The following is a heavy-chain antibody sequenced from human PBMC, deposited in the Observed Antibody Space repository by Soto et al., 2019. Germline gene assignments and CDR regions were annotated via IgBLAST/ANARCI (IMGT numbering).Heavy chain of an antibody. CDR3: ARARYNSAAGNYYYGMDL. J-gene: IGHJ6*02. Sequence: PSETLSLTCAVYGESFSGYYWSWIRQPPGKGLEWIGEINHSGSTNYNPSLKSRVTISVDTSKNQFSLKLSSVTAADTALYYCARARYNSAAGNYYYGMDLWGQGTKVTGSS. D-gene: IGHD6-13*01. CDR2: INHSGST. V-gene: IGHV4-34*01. CDR1: GESFSGYY.